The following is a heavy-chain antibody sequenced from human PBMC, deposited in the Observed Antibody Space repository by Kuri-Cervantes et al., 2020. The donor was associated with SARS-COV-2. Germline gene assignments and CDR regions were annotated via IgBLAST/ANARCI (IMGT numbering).Heavy chain of an antibody. J-gene: IGHJ6*02. Sequence: GGSLRLSCAASGFTFSSYEMNWVRQAPGKGLEWVSYISSSGSTIYYADSVKGRFTIPRDNAKNSLYLQMNSLRAEDTAVYYCARGSSSWYALTIYYYYGMDVWGQGTTVTVSS. CDR1: GFTFSSYE. V-gene: IGHV3-48*03. CDR2: ISSSGSTI. CDR3: ARGSSSWYALTIYYYYGMDV. D-gene: IGHD6-13*01.